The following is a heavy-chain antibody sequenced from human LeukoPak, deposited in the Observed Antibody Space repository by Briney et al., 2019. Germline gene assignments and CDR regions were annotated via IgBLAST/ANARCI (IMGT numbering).Heavy chain of an antibody. CDR2: ISGSGGST. CDR3: AKDFRGDYGDSPLDY. D-gene: IGHD4-17*01. J-gene: IGHJ4*02. V-gene: IGHV3-23*01. CDR1: GFAFSSYA. Sequence: GGSLRLSCAASGFAFSSYAMSWFRKAPGMQLEWVSAISGSGGSTYYADSVKGLFTISRDNSKNTLYLQMNSLRAEDTAVYYCAKDFRGDYGDSPLDYWGQGTLVTVSS.